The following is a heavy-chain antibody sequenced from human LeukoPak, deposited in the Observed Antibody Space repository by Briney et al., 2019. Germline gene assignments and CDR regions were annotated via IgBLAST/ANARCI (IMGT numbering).Heavy chain of an antibody. CDR2: IKQDGSEK. CDR3: AREGGGAAIDY. J-gene: IGHJ4*02. D-gene: IGHD1-26*01. V-gene: IGHV3-7*01. Sequence: GGSLRLSCAASGFTFSSYWMSWVRQAPGKGLEWVANIKQDGSEKYYVDSVKGRFTISRDNAKNSLYLQMDSLRAEDTAVYYCAREGGGAAIDYWGQGTLVTVSS. CDR1: GFTFSSYW.